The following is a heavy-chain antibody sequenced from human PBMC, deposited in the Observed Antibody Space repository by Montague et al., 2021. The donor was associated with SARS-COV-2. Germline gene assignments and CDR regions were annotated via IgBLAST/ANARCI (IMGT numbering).Heavy chain of an antibody. Sequence: SLSLSFSASGFTFSFYWMSWVRQAPGKGLEWVANIKQDGSEKYYVDSVKGRFTISRDNAKNSLYLQMNSLRAEDTAVYYCARVPSSSWYFEYWGQGTLVTVSS. CDR2: IKQDGSEK. D-gene: IGHD6-13*01. V-gene: IGHV3-7*01. J-gene: IGHJ4*02. CDR3: ARVPSSSWYFEY. CDR1: GFTFSFYW.